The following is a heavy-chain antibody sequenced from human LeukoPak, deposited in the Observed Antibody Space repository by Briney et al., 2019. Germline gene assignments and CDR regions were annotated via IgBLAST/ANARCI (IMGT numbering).Heavy chain of an antibody. Sequence: SETLSLTCTVSGGSISNYYWSWIRQPPGKGLEWIGYIYYSGSTTYNPSLKSRVTISVDTSKNQFSLKLSSVTAADTAVYYCATSGYSSSSPFDPWGQGTLVTVSS. CDR3: ATSGYSSSSPFDP. CDR1: GGSISNYY. D-gene: IGHD6-13*01. J-gene: IGHJ5*02. CDR2: IYYSGST. V-gene: IGHV4-59*01.